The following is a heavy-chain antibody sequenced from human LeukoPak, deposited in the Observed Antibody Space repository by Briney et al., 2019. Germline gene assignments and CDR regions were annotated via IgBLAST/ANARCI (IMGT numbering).Heavy chain of an antibody. J-gene: IGHJ4*02. CDR2: ISSSGSTI. CDR1: GFTFSDYY. D-gene: IGHD1-20*01. Sequence: PGGSLRLSCAASGFTFSDYYMSWIRQAPGKGLEWVSYISSSGSTIYYADSVKGRFTISRDNAKNSLYLQMNSLRAEDTAVYYCAREAYNWNHGVPFDYWGQGTLVTVSS. V-gene: IGHV3-11*01. CDR3: AREAYNWNHGVPFDY.